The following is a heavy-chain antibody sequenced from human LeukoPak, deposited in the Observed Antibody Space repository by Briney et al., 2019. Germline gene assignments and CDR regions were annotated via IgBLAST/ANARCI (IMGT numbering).Heavy chain of an antibody. V-gene: IGHV3-64D*09. J-gene: IGHJ6*02. D-gene: IGHD2-15*01. Sequence: GGSLRLSCSASGFPFSSYAMHWVRQAPGKGLEYVSAISDSGGSTYYADSVKGRFTISRDNSKNTLYLQMSSLRAEDAAVYFCVRGYSFGPYGMDVWGQGTTVTVS. CDR3: VRGYSFGPYGMDV. CDR1: GFPFSSYA. CDR2: ISDSGGST.